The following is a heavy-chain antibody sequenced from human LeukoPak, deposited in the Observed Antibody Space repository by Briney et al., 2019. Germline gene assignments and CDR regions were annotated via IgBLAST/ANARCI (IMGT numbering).Heavy chain of an antibody. CDR1: GGSISSYY. J-gene: IGHJ5*02. CDR3: ARTPDFWRGVWFDP. Sequence: SETLSLTCTVSGGSISSYYWSWIRQPAGKGLEWIGRIYTSGSTNYNPSLKSRVTMSVDTSKNQFSLKLSSVTAADTAVYYCARTPDFWRGVWFDPWGQGTLVTVSS. V-gene: IGHV4-4*07. D-gene: IGHD3-3*01. CDR2: IYTSGST.